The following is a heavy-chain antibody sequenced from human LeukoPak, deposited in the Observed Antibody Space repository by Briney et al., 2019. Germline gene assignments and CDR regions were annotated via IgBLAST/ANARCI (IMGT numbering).Heavy chain of an antibody. D-gene: IGHD2-2*02. V-gene: IGHV1-18*01. J-gene: IGHJ3*01. CDR3: ATPGGYCSSTSCYTS. CDR1: GYTFTSYG. CDR2: ISAYNGNT. Sequence: ASVKVSCKASGYTFTSYGISWVRQAPGQGVEWMGWISAYNGNTNYAQKLQGRVTMTTDTSTSTAYMELRSLRSDDTAVYYCATPGGYCSSTSCYTSWGQGTMVTVSS.